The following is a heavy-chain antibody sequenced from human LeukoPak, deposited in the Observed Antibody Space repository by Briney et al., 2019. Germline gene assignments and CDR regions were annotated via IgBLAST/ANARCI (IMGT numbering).Heavy chain of an antibody. J-gene: IGHJ4*02. V-gene: IGHV4-30-4*08. CDR2: SYYSGST. CDR3: ARARLGSSIDS. Sequence: KASQTXSLTCTVSGGSIRSDDYDWGGLRQPPGKGLEGNGYSYYSGSTYDNQSLKRRITISVDTSKNQFSLKLSSVTAADTAVYYCARARLGSSIDSWGQGTLVSVSS. D-gene: IGHD3-16*01. CDR1: GGSIRSDDYD.